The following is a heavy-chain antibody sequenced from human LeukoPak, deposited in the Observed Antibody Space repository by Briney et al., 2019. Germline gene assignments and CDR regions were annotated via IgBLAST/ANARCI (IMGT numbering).Heavy chain of an antibody. CDR3: AKNAGIVVAGSLFDY. D-gene: IGHD6-19*01. V-gene: IGHV3-23*01. J-gene: IGHJ4*02. CDR1: GFTFSTYA. CDR2: ISGNAGVT. Sequence: GGSLRLSCAVSGFTFSTYAMSWVRRAPGKGLEWVSGISGNAGVTYYADSVKGRFTVSRDNSKNTLYLQMSSLRAEDTAVYYCAKNAGIVVAGSLFDYWGQGSLVSVPS.